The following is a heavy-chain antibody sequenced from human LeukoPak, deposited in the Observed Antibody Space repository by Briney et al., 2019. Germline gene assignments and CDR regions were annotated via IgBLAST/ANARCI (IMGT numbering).Heavy chain of an antibody. D-gene: IGHD6-19*01. CDR3: AKDLYAGSSEGDVTLDY. CDR2: ISYDGSNK. J-gene: IGHJ4*02. Sequence: PGGSLRLSCAAPGFTFSSYGMHWVRQAPGKGLERVAAISYDGSNKYYADSVKGRFTISRDNSKDTLYLQMNSLRAEDTAVYYGAKDLYAGSSEGDVTLDYWGQGTLVTVSS. CDR1: GFTFSSYG. V-gene: IGHV3-30*18.